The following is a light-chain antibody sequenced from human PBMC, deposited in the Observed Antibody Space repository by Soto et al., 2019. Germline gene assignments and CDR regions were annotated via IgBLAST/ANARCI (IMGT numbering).Light chain of an antibody. CDR2: SDL. J-gene: IGLJ3*02. CDR3: QAYDNDLRGWV. Sequence: QLVLTQPPSVSGAPGQRVTISCTGSSSNFGAGHDVHWYQQVPGTAPKLLIYSDLNRPSGVPARFSGSRSGTSVSLAITGLQAEDEADYYYQAYDNDLRGWVFGGGTKVTVL. V-gene: IGLV1-40*01. CDR1: SSNFGAGHD.